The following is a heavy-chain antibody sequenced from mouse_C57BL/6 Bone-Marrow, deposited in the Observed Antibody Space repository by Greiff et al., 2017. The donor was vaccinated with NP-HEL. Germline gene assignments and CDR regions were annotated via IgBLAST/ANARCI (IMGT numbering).Heavy chain of an antibody. D-gene: IGHD2-3*01. CDR1: GYSITSGYY. Sequence: DVHLVESGPGLVKPSQSLSLTCSVTGYSITSGYYWNWIRQFPGNKLEWMGYISYDGSNNYNPSLKNRISITRDTSKNQFFLKLNSVTTEDTATYYCARGGWLLYVSYWGQGTLVTVSA. CDR3: ARGGWLLYVSY. V-gene: IGHV3-6*01. J-gene: IGHJ3*01. CDR2: ISYDGSN.